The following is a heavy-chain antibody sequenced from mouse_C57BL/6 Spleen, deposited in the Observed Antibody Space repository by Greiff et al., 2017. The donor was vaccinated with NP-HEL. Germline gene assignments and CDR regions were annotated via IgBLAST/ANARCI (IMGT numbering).Heavy chain of an antibody. CDR3: ARSSYYGSSLWYFDV. V-gene: IGHV1-52*01. Sequence: VQLQQSGAELVRPGSSVKLSCKASGYTFTSYWMHWVKQRPIQGLEWIGNIDPSDSETPYNQKFKDKATLTVDKSSSTAYMQLSSLTSEDSAVYYCARSSYYGSSLWYFDVWGTGTTVTVSS. D-gene: IGHD1-1*01. CDR2: IDPSDSET. J-gene: IGHJ1*03. CDR1: GYTFTSYW.